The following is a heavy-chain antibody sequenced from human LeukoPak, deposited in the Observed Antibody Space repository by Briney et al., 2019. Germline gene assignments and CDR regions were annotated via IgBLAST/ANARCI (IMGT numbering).Heavy chain of an antibody. CDR3: ALTSGYSYGFPLDY. Sequence: GASVKVSCKASGGTFSSYAISWVRQAPGQGLEWMGGIIPIFGTVNYAQKFQGRVTITADESTSTAHMELSSLRSEDTAVYYCALTSGYSYGFPLDYWGQGTLVTVSS. CDR1: GGTFSSYA. V-gene: IGHV1-69*13. J-gene: IGHJ4*02. D-gene: IGHD5-18*01. CDR2: IIPIFGTV.